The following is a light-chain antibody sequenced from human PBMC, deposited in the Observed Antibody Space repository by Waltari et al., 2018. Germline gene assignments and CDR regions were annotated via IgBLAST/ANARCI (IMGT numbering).Light chain of an antibody. CDR1: QSVSRA. CDR3: QHYVNLPVT. CDR2: AAS. V-gene: IGKV3-20*01. Sequence: CRASQSVSRALAWYQQKPGQAPRLLIYAASTRATGVPDRFSGSGSGTDFSLTISRLDPEDFAVYYCQHYVNLPVTFGQWTKVEI. J-gene: IGKJ1*01.